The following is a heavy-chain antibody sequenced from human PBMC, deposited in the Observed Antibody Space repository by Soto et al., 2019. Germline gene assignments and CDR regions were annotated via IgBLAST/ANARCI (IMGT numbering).Heavy chain of an antibody. Sequence: QLQLQESGPGLVKPSETLSLTCSVSGDSINSDNYYWGWIRQPPGKGLEWIGSIYYRGNTYYNPSLNTLVTIPRDKSNSQSSLKLNSVTAADSAVYFCARLEGLATISYYFDYWGQGTLVTVSS. CDR2: IYYRGNT. J-gene: IGHJ4*02. V-gene: IGHV4-39*01. CDR3: ARLEGLATISYYFDY. D-gene: IGHD3-9*01. CDR1: GDSINSDNYY.